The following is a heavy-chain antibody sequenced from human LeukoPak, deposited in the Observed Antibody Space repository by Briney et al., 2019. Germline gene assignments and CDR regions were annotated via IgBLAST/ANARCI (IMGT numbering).Heavy chain of an antibody. CDR3: ARWDGYSSSPDY. D-gene: IGHD6-13*01. V-gene: IGHV1-2*02. Sequence: ASVTVSCKASGYTFSGYYLHWVRQAPGQGLEWMGWINPNSGDTGYAQRFQGRVTMTRDTSISTIYMEIYMELTGLRFDDTALYYCARWDGYSSSPDYWGQGTLVTVSS. J-gene: IGHJ4*02. CDR1: GYTFSGYY. CDR2: INPNSGDT.